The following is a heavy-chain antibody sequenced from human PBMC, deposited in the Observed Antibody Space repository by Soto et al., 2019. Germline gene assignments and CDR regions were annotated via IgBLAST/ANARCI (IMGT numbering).Heavy chain of an antibody. CDR2: ISGSGGST. CDR1: GFTFSSYA. CDR3: AKAGAPYSSSWYQFDY. V-gene: IGHV3-23*01. D-gene: IGHD6-13*01. Sequence: PGGSLRLSCAASGFTFSSYAMSWVRQAPGKGLEWVSAISGSGGSTYYADSVKGRFTISRDNSKNTLYLQMNSLRAEDTAVYYCAKAGAPYSSSWYQFDYWGQGTLVTVSS. J-gene: IGHJ4*02.